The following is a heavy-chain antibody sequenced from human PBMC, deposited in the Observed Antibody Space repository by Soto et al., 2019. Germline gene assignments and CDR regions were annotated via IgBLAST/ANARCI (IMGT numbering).Heavy chain of an antibody. CDR2: ISHSGTV. CDR3: ARDYDGFDY. D-gene: IGHD3-16*01. CDR1: SVSITSSNW. Sequence: SETLSLTCDVSSVSITSSNWWTWVRQPPGKGLEWLGKISHSGTVNYNATLRSRVTISVDKPKNQLSLKLMSVTAADTAAYYCARDYDGFDYWGPGSLVTVPS. V-gene: IGHV4-4*02. J-gene: IGHJ4*02.